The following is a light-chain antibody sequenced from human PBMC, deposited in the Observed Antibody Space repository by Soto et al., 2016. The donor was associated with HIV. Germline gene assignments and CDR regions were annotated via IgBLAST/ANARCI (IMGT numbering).Light chain of an antibody. J-gene: IGKJ2*01. CDR1: QDISNY. CDR3: QQYDDFPYT. Sequence: DIQMTQSPSSLSASVGDRVTITCQASQDISNYLNWYQQKPGKAPKLLIYDTSNLETGVPSRISGSGSGTDFTFTISSLQPDDIATYYCQQYDDFPYTFGQGTRLEIK. V-gene: IGKV1-33*01. CDR2: DTS.